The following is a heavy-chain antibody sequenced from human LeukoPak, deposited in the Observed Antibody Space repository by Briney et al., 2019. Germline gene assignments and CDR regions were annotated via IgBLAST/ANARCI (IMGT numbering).Heavy chain of an antibody. D-gene: IGHD2-21*02. V-gene: IGHV3-33*01. Sequence: GGSLRLSCAASGFTFSRYGMHWVRQAPGKGLEWVAVIWFDGTKKYYGDSVKGRFSISRDNSENTLYLQMNSLRAEDTAVYYCARDHDFYLDYWGQGALVTVSS. CDR2: IWFDGTKK. CDR3: ARDHDFYLDY. J-gene: IGHJ4*02. CDR1: GFTFSRYG.